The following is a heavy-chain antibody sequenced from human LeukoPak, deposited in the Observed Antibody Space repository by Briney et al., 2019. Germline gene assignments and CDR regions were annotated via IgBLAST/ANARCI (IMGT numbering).Heavy chain of an antibody. V-gene: IGHV3-30-3*01. D-gene: IGHD5-24*01. Sequence: GGSLRLSCAASGFTFSSYAMHWVRQAPGKGLEWVAVISCDGSNKYYADSVKGRFTISRDNSRNTLYLQMNSLRAEDTAVYYCARDRDGYNAPFDYWGQGTLVTVSS. J-gene: IGHJ4*02. CDR3: ARDRDGYNAPFDY. CDR2: ISCDGSNK. CDR1: GFTFSSYA.